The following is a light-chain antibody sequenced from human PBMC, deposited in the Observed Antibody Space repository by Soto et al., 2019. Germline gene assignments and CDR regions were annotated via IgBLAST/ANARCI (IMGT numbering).Light chain of an antibody. Sequence: EIVLTHSPGTLSLSPGERATLSCRASQSVSSSYLAWYQQKPGQAPRLLIYGASIRATGIPDRFSGSGSGTDFTLTSSRLEPADFAVYYCQQYGSSPLTFGGGTKVEIK. CDR2: GAS. CDR1: QSVSSSY. V-gene: IGKV3-20*01. J-gene: IGKJ4*01. CDR3: QQYGSSPLT.